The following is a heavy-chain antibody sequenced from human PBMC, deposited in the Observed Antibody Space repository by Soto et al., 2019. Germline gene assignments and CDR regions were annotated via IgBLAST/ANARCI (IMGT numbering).Heavy chain of an antibody. CDR2: ISYDGSNK. V-gene: IGHV3-30*18. Sequence: QVQLVESGGGVVQPGRSLRLSCAASGFTFSSYGMHWVRQAPGKGLEWVAVISYDGSNKYYADSVKGRFTISRDNSKNTKYLQMYSLRAEEKAVYYCAKYGAQDAFDIWGQGTMVNVSS. CDR1: GFTFSSYG. CDR3: AKYGAQDAFDI. D-gene: IGHD3-10*01. J-gene: IGHJ3*02.